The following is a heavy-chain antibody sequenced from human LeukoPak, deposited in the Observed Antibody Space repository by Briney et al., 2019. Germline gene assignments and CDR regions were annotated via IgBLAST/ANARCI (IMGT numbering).Heavy chain of an antibody. CDR2: IRSKAYGGTA. D-gene: IGHD6-13*01. V-gene: IGHV3-49*03. CDR3: SRSPYSTAWYLFNY. CDR1: GFRFGDYA. Sequence: GGSLRLSCTASGFRFGDYAMGWFRQAPGKGLEWVGLIRSKAYGGTAEYAASVKGRFTISRDDSKSIAYLQLSSLKTEDTAVYYCSRSPYSTAWYLFNYWGQGALATVSS. J-gene: IGHJ4*02.